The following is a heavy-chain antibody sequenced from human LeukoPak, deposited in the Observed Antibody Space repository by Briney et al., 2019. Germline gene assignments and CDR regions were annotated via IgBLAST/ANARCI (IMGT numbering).Heavy chain of an antibody. J-gene: IGHJ4*02. Sequence: ASVKVSCKVSGYTLTELSMHWVRQAPGKGLEWMGGFDPEDGETIYAQKFQGRVTMTEDTSTDTAYMELSSLRSEDTAVYYCATAYCGGDCYSKRSFDYWGQGTLVTVSS. D-gene: IGHD2-21*02. CDR2: FDPEDGET. V-gene: IGHV1-24*01. CDR1: GYTLTELS. CDR3: ATAYCGGDCYSKRSFDY.